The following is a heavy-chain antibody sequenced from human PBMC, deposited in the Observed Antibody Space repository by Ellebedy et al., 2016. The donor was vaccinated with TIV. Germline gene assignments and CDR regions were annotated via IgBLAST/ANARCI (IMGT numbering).Heavy chain of an antibody. J-gene: IGHJ4*02. CDR1: GFTFSSYA. CDR3: AKELGQMPKTPEVYWVIDY. CDR2: ISGSGGST. Sequence: GESLKISXAASGFTFSSYAMSWVRQAPGKGLEWVSAISGSGGSTYYADSVKGRFTISRDNSKNTLYLQMNSLRAEDTAVYYCAKELGQMPKTPEVYWVIDYWGQGTLVTVSS. V-gene: IGHV3-23*01. D-gene: IGHD2-8*02.